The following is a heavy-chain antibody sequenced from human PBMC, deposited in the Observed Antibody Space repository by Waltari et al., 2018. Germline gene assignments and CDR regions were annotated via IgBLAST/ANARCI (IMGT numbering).Heavy chain of an antibody. Sequence: EVQLVQSGAEVKKPGAPVKISCKDSGYTFTDYYMHWVQQAPGKGIEWMGLVDPEDGETIYAEKFQGRVTITADTSTDTAYMELSSLRSEDTAVYYCATEGKTVTTFTGRVWEFDYWGQGTLVTVSS. CDR1: GYTFTDYY. J-gene: IGHJ4*02. V-gene: IGHV1-69-2*01. CDR3: ATEGKTVTTFTGRVWEFDY. CDR2: VDPEDGET. D-gene: IGHD4-17*01.